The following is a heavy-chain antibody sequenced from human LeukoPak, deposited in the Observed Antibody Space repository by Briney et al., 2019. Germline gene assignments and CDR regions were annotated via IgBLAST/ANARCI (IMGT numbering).Heavy chain of an antibody. Sequence: GGTLRLSCAASGFTFSSYGMSWVRQAPGKGLEWVSGMSGCGGSTYYADSVKGRFTISRDNSKNTLYLQMNSLRVEDTAVYYCAKNKGYGSGRIGEIDYWGQGTLVTVSS. V-gene: IGHV3-23*01. D-gene: IGHD3-10*01. CDR1: GFTFSSYG. CDR3: AKNKGYGSGRIGEIDY. CDR2: MSGCGGST. J-gene: IGHJ4*02.